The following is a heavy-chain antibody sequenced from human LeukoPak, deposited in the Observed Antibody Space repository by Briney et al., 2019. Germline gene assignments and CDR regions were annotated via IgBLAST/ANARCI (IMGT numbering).Heavy chain of an antibody. CDR1: GGSFSGYY. CDR2: INHSGST. J-gene: IGHJ4*02. CDR3: ARRDSSSWIDY. V-gene: IGHV4-34*01. Sequence: SETLSLTCAVYGGSFSGYYWSWIRQPPGKGLEWIGEINHSGSTNYNPSLKSRVTISVDTSKNQFSLKLSSVTAADTAVYYCARRDSSSWIDYWGQGTLVTVSS. D-gene: IGHD6-13*01.